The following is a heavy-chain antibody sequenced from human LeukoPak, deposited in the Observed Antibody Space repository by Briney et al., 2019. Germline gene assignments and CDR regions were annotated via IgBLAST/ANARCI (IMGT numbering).Heavy chain of an antibody. CDR2: MNPNSGNT. V-gene: IGHV1-8*03. Sequence: ASVKVSCKASGYTFTSYDINWVRQATGQGLEWMGWMNPNSGNTGYAQKFQGRVTITADKSTSTAYMELSSLRSEDTAVYYCARDFDILTGYYFDYWGQGTLVTVSS. CDR3: ARDFDILTGYYFDY. CDR1: GYTFTSYD. J-gene: IGHJ4*02. D-gene: IGHD3-9*01.